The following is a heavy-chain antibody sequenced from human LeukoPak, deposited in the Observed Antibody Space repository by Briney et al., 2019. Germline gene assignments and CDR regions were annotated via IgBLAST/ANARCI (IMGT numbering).Heavy chain of an antibody. J-gene: IGHJ4*02. CDR2: IKKDGSEK. CDR3: ARHLSGVTGYTYGRGIDY. Sequence: PGGSLRLSCAASGFTFSSYAMSWVRQAPGKGLEWVGNIKKDGSEKYYVDSVKGRFTISRDNAKTSLYLQMNSLRAEDTAVYYCARHLSGVTGYTYGRGIDYWGQGTLVTVSS. CDR1: GFTFSSYA. D-gene: IGHD5-18*01. V-gene: IGHV3-7*01.